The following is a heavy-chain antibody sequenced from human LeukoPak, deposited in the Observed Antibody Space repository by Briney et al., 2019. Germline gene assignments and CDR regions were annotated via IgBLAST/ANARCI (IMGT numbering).Heavy chain of an antibody. V-gene: IGHV3-7*01. CDR3: ARDWVAAGGDYMDV. CDR1: GFTFTTYW. Sequence: GGSLRLSCTASGFTFTTYWMSWVRHPAGRGLKWVANIKQDGTEKYYVDSVKGRFTISRDNAKNSLYLQMNSLRAEDTAVYYCARDWVAAGGDYMDVWGKGTTVTISS. J-gene: IGHJ6*03. D-gene: IGHD6-13*01. CDR2: IKQDGTEK.